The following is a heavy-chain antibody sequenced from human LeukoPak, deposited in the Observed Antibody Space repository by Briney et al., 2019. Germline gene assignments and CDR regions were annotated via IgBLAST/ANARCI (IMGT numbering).Heavy chain of an antibody. J-gene: IGHJ2*01. CDR3: AHSGVAGISGWYFDL. V-gene: IGHV2-5*02. CDR1: GFSLSTSGVG. Sequence: SGPTLVKPTQTLTLTCTSSGFSLSTSGVGVGWIRQPPGKALEWLALIYWDDDKRYSPSLKSRLTITKDTSKNQVVLTMTNMDPVDTATYYCAHSGVAGISGWYFDLWGRGTLVTVSS. D-gene: IGHD6-19*01. CDR2: IYWDDDK.